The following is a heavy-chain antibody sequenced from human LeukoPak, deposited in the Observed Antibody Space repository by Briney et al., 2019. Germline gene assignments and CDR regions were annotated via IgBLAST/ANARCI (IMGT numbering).Heavy chain of an antibody. D-gene: IGHD3-3*01. Sequence: GGSLRLSCAASGFTFSSYSMNWVRQAPGKGLEWVANIKQDGSEKYYVDSVKGRFTISRDNAKNSLYLQMNSLRAEDTAVYYCARGWSGMGMDVWGQGTTVTVSS. V-gene: IGHV3-7*01. CDR2: IKQDGSEK. J-gene: IGHJ6*02. CDR3: ARGWSGMGMDV. CDR1: GFTFSSYS.